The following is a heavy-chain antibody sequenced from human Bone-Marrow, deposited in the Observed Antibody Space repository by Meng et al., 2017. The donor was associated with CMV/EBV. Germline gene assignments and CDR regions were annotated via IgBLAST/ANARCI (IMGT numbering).Heavy chain of an antibody. V-gene: IGHV1-2*02. J-gene: IGHJ6*02. Sequence: ASVKVSCKASGYNFTGYYMHWVRQAPGQGLEWMGWINPNSGGTNYAQKFQGRVTMTGDTSITTAYMELSRLRSDDMAVYYCARVKRYCTGGSCSSTGDYGMDVWGQGTTVTVSS. D-gene: IGHD2-15*01. CDR2: INPNSGGT. CDR3: ARVKRYCTGGSCSSTGDYGMDV. CDR1: GYNFTGYY.